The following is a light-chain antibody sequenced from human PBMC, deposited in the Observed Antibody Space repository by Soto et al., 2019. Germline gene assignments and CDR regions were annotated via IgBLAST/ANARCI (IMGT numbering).Light chain of an antibody. J-gene: IGLJ7*01. Sequence: QSVLTQPPSASGTPGQRVTISCSGSSSNIGSNTVNWSQQIPGTAPKLLIYSTDQRPSGVPDRFSGSKSGTSASLAISGLESEDEADYYCAAWDDNLNGPVFGGGTQLTVL. CDR3: AAWDDNLNGPV. CDR1: SSNIGSNT. V-gene: IGLV1-44*01. CDR2: STD.